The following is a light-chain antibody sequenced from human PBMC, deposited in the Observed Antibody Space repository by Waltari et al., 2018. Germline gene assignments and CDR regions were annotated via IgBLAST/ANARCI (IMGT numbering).Light chain of an antibody. V-gene: IGLV2-11*01. Sequence: QSALTQPRSVSGSLGQSVTLSCTGAGSDVGRYNYVPWYQQLPGKAPKLMIYDVTTRPSGVPDRFSGSKSGNTASLTISGLQADDEADYYCCSYAGTYTVILFGGGTRLTVL. CDR1: GSDVGRYNY. CDR2: DVT. J-gene: IGLJ2*01. CDR3: CSYAGTYTVIL.